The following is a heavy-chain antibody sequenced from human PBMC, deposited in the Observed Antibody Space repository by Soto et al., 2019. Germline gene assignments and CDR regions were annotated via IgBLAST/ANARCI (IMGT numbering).Heavy chain of an antibody. CDR3: ARQTSKFRSYNYSMDG. Sequence: VESLKISCKGSGYTFTDYWIGWVRQLPGKGLEWMGIIYPGDSDTRYSPSFQGHVPITVDKSTSTAYLQCSTLNASDPAMHYRARQTSKFRSYNYSMDGRGKRSTITV. V-gene: IGHV5-51*01. CDR1: GYTFTDYW. J-gene: IGHJ6*03. CDR2: IYPGDSDT. D-gene: IGHD2-2*01.